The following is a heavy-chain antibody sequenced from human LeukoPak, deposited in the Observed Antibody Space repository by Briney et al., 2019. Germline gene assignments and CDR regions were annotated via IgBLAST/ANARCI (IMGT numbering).Heavy chain of an antibody. CDR3: ARMVITMVRGVFWFDP. V-gene: IGHV3-11*01. J-gene: IGHJ5*02. CDR2: ISSSGSTL. Sequence: SRRLSCAAAGFTFSDYYMSWIRQAPRDLLEWDSYISSSGSTLYYADSVKGRFTISRDNAKNSLYLQMNSLRAEDTAVYYCARMVITMVRGVFWFDPWGQGTLVTVSS. CDR1: GFTFSDYY. D-gene: IGHD3-10*01.